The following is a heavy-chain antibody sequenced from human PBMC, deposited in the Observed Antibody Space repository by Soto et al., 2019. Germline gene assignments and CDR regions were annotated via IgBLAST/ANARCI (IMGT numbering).Heavy chain of an antibody. V-gene: IGHV3-30-3*01. J-gene: IGHJ6*02. CDR2: ISYDGSNK. D-gene: IGHD5-12*01. CDR1: GFTFSSYA. CDR3: ARDERWLPTGYYYGMDV. Sequence: QVQLVESGGGVVQPGRSLRLSCAASGFTFSSYAMHWVHQAPGKGLEWVAVISYDGSNKYYADSVKGRFTISRDNSKNTLYLQMNSLRAEDTAVYYCARDERWLPTGYYYGMDVWGQGTTVTVSS.